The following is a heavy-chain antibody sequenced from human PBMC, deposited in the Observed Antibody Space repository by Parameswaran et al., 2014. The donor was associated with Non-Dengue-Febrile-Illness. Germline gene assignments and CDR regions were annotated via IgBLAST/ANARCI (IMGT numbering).Heavy chain of an antibody. CDR3: ASVQVEMATMDI. D-gene: IGHD5-24*01. Sequence: WIRQPPGKGLEWVSSISSSSSYIYYADSVKGRFTISRDNAKNSLYLQMNSLRAEDTAVYYCASVQVEMATMDIWGQGTMVTVSS. V-gene: IGHV3-21*01. CDR2: ISSSSSYI. J-gene: IGHJ3*02.